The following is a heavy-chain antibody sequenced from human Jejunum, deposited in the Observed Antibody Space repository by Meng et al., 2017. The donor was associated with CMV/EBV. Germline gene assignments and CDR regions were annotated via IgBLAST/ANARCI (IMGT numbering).Heavy chain of an antibody. CDR3: ANSPRDY. CDR1: GVTFSSSA. J-gene: IGHJ4*02. CDR2: ISYSGGST. Sequence: LRLSCAASGVTFSSSAMTWVRQAPGKGLEWVSAISYSGGSTYYADSVKGRFTISRDNSKNTLYLQMNSLTAEDTAVYYCANSPRDYWGQGTLVTVSS. V-gene: IGHV3-23*01.